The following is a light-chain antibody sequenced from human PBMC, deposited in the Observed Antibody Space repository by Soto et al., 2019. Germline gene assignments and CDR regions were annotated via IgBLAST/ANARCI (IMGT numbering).Light chain of an antibody. J-gene: IGKJ4*01. CDR1: QSVSSY. V-gene: IGKV3-11*01. CDR3: QHRSNWLA. Sequence: EIVLTQSPATLSLSPGERATLSCRASQSVSSYLAWYQQKPGQAPRLLIYDASNSATGIPARFSGSGSGTDFTLTITSLEPEDFAVYYCQHRSNWLAFGGGTKVDIK. CDR2: DAS.